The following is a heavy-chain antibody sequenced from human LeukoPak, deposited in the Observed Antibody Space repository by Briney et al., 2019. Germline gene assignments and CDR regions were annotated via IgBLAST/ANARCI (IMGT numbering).Heavy chain of an antibody. CDR2: ISAYNGNT. Sequence: ASVKVSCKASGYTFTSYGISWVRQAPGQGLEWMGWISAYNGNTNYAENLQGRVTMTTDTSTSTAYMELRSLRSDDTAVYYCARQLLWFGESTPYFDYWGQGTLVTVSS. CDR1: GYTFTSYG. CDR3: ARQLLWFGESTPYFDY. V-gene: IGHV1-18*01. D-gene: IGHD3-10*01. J-gene: IGHJ4*02.